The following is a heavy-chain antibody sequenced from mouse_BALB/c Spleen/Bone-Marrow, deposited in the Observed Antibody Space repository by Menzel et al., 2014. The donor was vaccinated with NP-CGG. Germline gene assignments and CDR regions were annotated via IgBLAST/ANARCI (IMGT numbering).Heavy chain of an antibody. J-gene: IGHJ2*01. V-gene: IGHV7-3*02. D-gene: IGHD1-1*01. CDR3: TRDMGLLRFDY. CDR2: IRNKPNGYTT. CDR1: GFTFTDYY. Sequence: EVHLVESGGGLVQPGGSLRLSCATSGFTFTDYYMSWVRQPPGKALEWLGFIRNKPNGYTTEYSASVKGRFTISRDNSQSILYLQMNTLRVEDSATYYCTRDMGLLRFDYWGQGTTLTVSS.